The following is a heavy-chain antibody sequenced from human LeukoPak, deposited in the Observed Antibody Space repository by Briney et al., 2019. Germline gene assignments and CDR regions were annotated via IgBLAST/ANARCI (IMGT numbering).Heavy chain of an antibody. CDR3: AXXAVDSSGYYLYGMDV. J-gene: IGHJ6*02. CDR2: IYYSGST. D-gene: IGHD3-22*01. Sequence: SETLSLTCTVSGGSISSGGYYWSWTRQHPGKGLEWIGYIYYSGSTYYNPSLKSRVTISVDTSKNQFSLKLSSVTAADTAVYYXAXXAVDSSGYYLYGMDVWGQGTTVTVSS. V-gene: IGHV4-31*03. CDR1: GGSISSGGYY.